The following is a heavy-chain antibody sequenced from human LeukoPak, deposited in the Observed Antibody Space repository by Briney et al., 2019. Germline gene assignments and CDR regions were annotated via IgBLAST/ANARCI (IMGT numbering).Heavy chain of an antibody. J-gene: IGHJ5*02. CDR3: ARDWGSGLGGWFDP. Sequence: ASVKLSCTVSGYTFTSYGISWVRQPPGQGLEWIGWISAYNGNTNYAQKLQGRVTMTTDTSTSTAYMELRSLRSDDTAVYYCARDWGSGLGGWFDPWGQGTLVTVSS. CDR1: GYTFTSYG. CDR2: ISAYNGNT. D-gene: IGHD6-19*01. V-gene: IGHV1-18*01.